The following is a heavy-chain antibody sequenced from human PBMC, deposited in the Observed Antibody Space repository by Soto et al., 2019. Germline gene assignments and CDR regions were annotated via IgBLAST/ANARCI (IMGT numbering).Heavy chain of an antibody. CDR1: GESISAYS. V-gene: IGHV4-59*01. J-gene: IGHJ4*02. Sequence: PSETLSLTCPVSGESISAYSWSWVRQPPGKGLEWIGNIHYNGNTKYNPSLKSRVTMSVDTSKNQFSLKLISVTAADTAKYFCAREGNLGRWLQPLDFWGQGTLVTVSS. CDR3: AREGNLGRWLQPLDF. D-gene: IGHD5-12*01. CDR2: IHYNGNT.